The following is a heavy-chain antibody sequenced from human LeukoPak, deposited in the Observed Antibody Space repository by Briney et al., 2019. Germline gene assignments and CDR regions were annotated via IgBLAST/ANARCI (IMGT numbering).Heavy chain of an antibody. V-gene: IGHV1-69*05. CDR2: IIPIFGTA. J-gene: IGHJ6*03. CDR1: GGTFSSYA. Sequence: GASVKVSCKASGGTFSSYAISWVRQAPGQGLEWMGGIIPIFGTANYAQKFQGRVTITTDESTSTAYMELSSLRSEDTAVYYCARVTTPSLGYYYMDVWGKGTTVTVSS. CDR3: ARVTTPSLGYYYMDV. D-gene: IGHD3-3*01.